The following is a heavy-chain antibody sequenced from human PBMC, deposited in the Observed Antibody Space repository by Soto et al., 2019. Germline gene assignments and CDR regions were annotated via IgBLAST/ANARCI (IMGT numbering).Heavy chain of an antibody. CDR1: GGSISSSSYY. Sequence: SETLSLTCTVSGGSISSSSYYWGWIRQPPGKGLEWIGSIYYSGSTYYNPSLKSRVTISVDTSKNQFSLKLSSVTAADTAVYYCARRFGHDYGDYRACWFDPWGQGTLVTVSS. D-gene: IGHD4-17*01. CDR3: ARRFGHDYGDYRACWFDP. V-gene: IGHV4-39*01. CDR2: IYYSGST. J-gene: IGHJ5*02.